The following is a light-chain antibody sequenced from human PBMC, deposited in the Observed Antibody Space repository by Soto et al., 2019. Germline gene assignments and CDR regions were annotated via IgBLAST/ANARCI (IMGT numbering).Light chain of an antibody. J-gene: IGKJ1*01. CDR2: AAS. V-gene: IGKV1-27*01. Sequence: DIQMTQSPSSLSASIGDRVTITCRASQDINNYLAWYQQRPGKVPKLLVSAASTLQSGVPSRFGGRGSGTDFTLTISGLQPEDVGTYYCQKYNSVPWTFGQGTKVDIK. CDR3: QKYNSVPWT. CDR1: QDINNY.